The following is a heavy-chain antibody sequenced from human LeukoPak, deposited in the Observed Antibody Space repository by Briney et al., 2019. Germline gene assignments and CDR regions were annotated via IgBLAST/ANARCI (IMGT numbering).Heavy chain of an antibody. V-gene: IGHV4-30-4*01. D-gene: IGHD3-16*01. CDR2: IYYSGST. CDR1: GGSISSGDYY. Sequence: SETLSLTCTVSGGSISSGDYYWSWIRQPPGKGLEWIGYIYYSGSTYYNPSLKSRVTISVDTSKNQFSLKLSSVTAADTAVYYCARVGGGTRAFDTWGQGTMVTVSS. CDR3: ARVGGGTRAFDT. J-gene: IGHJ3*02.